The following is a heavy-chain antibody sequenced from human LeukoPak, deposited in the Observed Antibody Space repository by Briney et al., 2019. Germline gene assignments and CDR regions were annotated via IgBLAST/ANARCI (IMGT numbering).Heavy chain of an antibody. D-gene: IGHD3-22*01. J-gene: IGHJ4*02. V-gene: IGHV1-69*13. CDR1: GGTFSSYA. CDR3: ARDPELDYYDSSGYAHFEY. Sequence: SVKVSCKASGGTFSSYAISWVRQAPGQGLEWIGGIIPIFGTANYAQKFQGRVTITADESTSTAYMELSSLRSEDTAVYYCARDPELDYYDSSGYAHFEYWGQGTLVTVS. CDR2: IIPIFGTA.